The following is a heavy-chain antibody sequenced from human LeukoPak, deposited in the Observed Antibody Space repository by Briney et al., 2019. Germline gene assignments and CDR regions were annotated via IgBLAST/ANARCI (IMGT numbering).Heavy chain of an antibody. CDR3: ARGGGGFRGYAWFDP. D-gene: IGHD6-25*01. V-gene: IGHV4-4*02. CDR2: IYHSGCT. J-gene: IGHJ5*02. Sequence: SETLSLTCAVSGGSISSSNWWSWVRQPPGKGLEWIGEIYHSGCTNYNPSLKSRVTISVDKSKNQFSLKLSSVTAADTAVYYCARGGGGFRGYAWFDPWGQGTLVTVSS. CDR1: GGSISSSNW.